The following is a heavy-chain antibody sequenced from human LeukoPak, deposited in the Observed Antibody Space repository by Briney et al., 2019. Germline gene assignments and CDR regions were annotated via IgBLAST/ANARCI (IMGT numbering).Heavy chain of an antibody. CDR2: IHSDGRTT. D-gene: IGHD1-7*01. J-gene: IGHJ4*02. V-gene: IGHV3-74*01. CDR1: GFTFSSAW. Sequence: PGGSLRLSCAASGFTFSSAWMHWVRQPPGKGLVWVSRIHSDGRTTIYADSVKGRFTISRDNAKNTLYLQMNSLRVEDTAVYYCARAHNWKYGTFDYWGQGTLVIVSS. CDR3: ARAHNWKYGTFDY.